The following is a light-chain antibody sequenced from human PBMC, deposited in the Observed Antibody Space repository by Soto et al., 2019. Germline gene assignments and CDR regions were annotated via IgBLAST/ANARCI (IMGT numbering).Light chain of an antibody. J-gene: IGKJ1*01. CDR3: MQALQTPRT. CDR1: QSLLHSNGYNY. Sequence: DIVITQSRLSLPVTPGEPASTSCRCSQSLLHSNGYNYLDWYLQKPGQSPQLLIYLGSNRASGVPDRFSGSGSGTDFTLKISRVEAEDVGVYYCMQALQTPRTLGQGTKVDIK. V-gene: IGKV2-28*01. CDR2: LGS.